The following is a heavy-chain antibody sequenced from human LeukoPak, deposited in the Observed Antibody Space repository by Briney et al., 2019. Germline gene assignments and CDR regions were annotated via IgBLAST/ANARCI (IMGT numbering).Heavy chain of an antibody. V-gene: IGHV3-20*04. Sequence: GGSLRLSCAASGFNFDDYGMSWVRQAPGKGLEWVSGINWNGGSTGYADSVKGRFTISRDNAKNSLYLQMNSLRAEDTALYYCVRGVSGRYLFDYWGQGTLVTVSS. D-gene: IGHD3-16*02. CDR1: GFNFDDYG. CDR2: INWNGGST. CDR3: VRGVSGRYLFDY. J-gene: IGHJ4*02.